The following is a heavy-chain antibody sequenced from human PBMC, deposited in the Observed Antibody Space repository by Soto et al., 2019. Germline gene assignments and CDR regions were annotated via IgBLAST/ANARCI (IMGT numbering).Heavy chain of an antibody. CDR3: AMEYCSSTSCYRDY. V-gene: IGHV1-69*02. J-gene: IGHJ4*02. D-gene: IGHD2-2*02. Sequence: QVQLVQSGAEVKKPGSSVKVSCKASGGTFSSYTISWVRQAPGQGLEWMGRIIPSLGIANYAQKFQGRVTIIADKSTSTDYMELSSLRSEDTAVYYCAMEYCSSTSCYRDYWGQGTLVTVSS. CDR1: GGTFSSYT. CDR2: IIPSLGIA.